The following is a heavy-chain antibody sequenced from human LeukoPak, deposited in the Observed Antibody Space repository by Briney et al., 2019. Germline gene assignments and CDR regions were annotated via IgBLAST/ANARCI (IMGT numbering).Heavy chain of an antibody. CDR2: INTNTGNP. D-gene: IGHD2-2*01. CDR3: ARAIGYCSSTSCRRYYYYGMDV. Sequence: ASVKVSCKASGYTFTSYDISWVRQAPGQGLEWMGWINTNTGNPTYAQGFTGRFVFSLDTSVSTAYLQISSLKAEDTAVYYCARAIGYCSSTSCRRYYYYGMDVWGQGTTVTVSS. CDR1: GYTFTSYD. V-gene: IGHV7-4-1*02. J-gene: IGHJ6*02.